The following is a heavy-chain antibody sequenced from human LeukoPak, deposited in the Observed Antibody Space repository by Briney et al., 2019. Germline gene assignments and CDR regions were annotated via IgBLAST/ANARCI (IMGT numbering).Heavy chain of an antibody. D-gene: IGHD3-22*01. CDR2: IYYSGST. CDR3: AREGYDSSGYYWDY. Sequence: PSETLSLTCTVSGGSISSGGYYWGWIRQHPGKGLEWIGYIYYSGSTYYNPSLKSRVTISVDTSKNQFSLKLSSVTAADTAVYYCAREGYDSSGYYWDYWGQGTLVTVSS. V-gene: IGHV4-31*03. J-gene: IGHJ4*02. CDR1: GGSISSGGYY.